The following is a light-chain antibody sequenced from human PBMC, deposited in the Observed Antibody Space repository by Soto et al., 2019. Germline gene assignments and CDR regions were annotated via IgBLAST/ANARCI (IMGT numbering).Light chain of an antibody. CDR2: FDD. CDR1: TSNIGNNA. V-gene: IGLV1-36*01. J-gene: IGLJ2*01. Sequence: QAVVTQPPSVSGAPRQRVSISCSGATSNIGNNAVNWYQQLPGKAPILLIYFDDLMPSGVSDRFSGSKSGTSASLAISGLQSEDEADYYCAAWDDSLNVVLFGGGTQLTVL. CDR3: AAWDDSLNVVL.